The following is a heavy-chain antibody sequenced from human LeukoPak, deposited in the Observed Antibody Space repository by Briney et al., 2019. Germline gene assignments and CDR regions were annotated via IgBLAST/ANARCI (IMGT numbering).Heavy chain of an antibody. V-gene: IGHV4-34*01. Sequence: SETLSLTCGVYGGSFSGFYWTWIRQPPGKGLEWIGEISHSGGTDYSPSLKSRVTVSLDTSKRQFSLKLSSVTAADTAVYYCARCHIPVAGIRGRTGRFDPWGQGTLVTVSS. D-gene: IGHD6-19*01. J-gene: IGHJ5*02. CDR3: ARCHIPVAGIRGRTGRFDP. CDR2: ISHSGGT. CDR1: GGSFSGFY.